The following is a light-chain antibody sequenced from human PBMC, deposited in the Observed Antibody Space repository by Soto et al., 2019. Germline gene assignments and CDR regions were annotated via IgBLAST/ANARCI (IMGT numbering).Light chain of an antibody. CDR3: QQYGSSSFT. CDR1: QSVSSSY. CDR2: ATS. J-gene: IGKJ2*01. Sequence: EIVLTQSPGTLSLSSGERATLSCRASQSVSSSYLAWYQQKPGQAPRLLVYATSSSATGIPDTFSGSGSGTAFTLTISSLEPEDFAVYYCQQYGSSSFTFGQGTKLEIK. V-gene: IGKV3-20*01.